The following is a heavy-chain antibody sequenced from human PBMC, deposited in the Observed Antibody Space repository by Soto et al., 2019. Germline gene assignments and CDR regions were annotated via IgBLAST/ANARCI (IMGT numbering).Heavy chain of an antibody. CDR2: IKSKADGGTT. Sequence: GGSLRLSCAASGFIFSNAWINWVRQAPGKGLEWVGRIKSKADGGTTDFAAPVKGRFAISRDDSKNMMYMQMSSLRTEDTAVSYCTTDSYINMPIVRFDYWGQGTLVTVSS. V-gene: IGHV3-15*07. CDR1: GFIFSNAW. CDR3: TTDSYINMPIVRFDY. J-gene: IGHJ4*01. D-gene: IGHD2-2*01.